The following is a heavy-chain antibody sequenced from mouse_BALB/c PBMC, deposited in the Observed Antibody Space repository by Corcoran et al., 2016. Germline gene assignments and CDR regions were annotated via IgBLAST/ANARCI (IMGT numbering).Heavy chain of an antibody. CDR1: GYTFTNYG. CDR3: AREPYAMDY. V-gene: IGHV9-1*02. CDR2: INTYTGEP. Sequence: QSQLVQSGPELKKPGETVKISCKASGYTFTNYGMNWVKQAPGKGLKWMGWINTYTGEPTYADDFKGRFAFSLETSASTAYLQINNLKNEDMATYFCAREPYAMDYWGQGTSVTVSS. J-gene: IGHJ4*01.